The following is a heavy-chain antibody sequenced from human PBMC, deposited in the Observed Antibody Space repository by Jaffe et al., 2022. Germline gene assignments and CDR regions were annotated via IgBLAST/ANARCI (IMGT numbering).Heavy chain of an antibody. CDR2: ISGSGGST. CDR3: AKDREPIGTGTPLSLFDY. Sequence: EVQLLESGGGLVQPGGSLRLSCAASGFTFSSYAMSWVRQAPGKGLEWVSAISGSGGSTYYADSVKGRFTISRDNSKNTLYLQMNSLRAEDTAVYYCAKDREPIGTGTPLSLFDYWGQGTLVTVSS. V-gene: IGHV3-23*01. D-gene: IGHD1-1*01. J-gene: IGHJ4*02. CDR1: GFTFSSYA.